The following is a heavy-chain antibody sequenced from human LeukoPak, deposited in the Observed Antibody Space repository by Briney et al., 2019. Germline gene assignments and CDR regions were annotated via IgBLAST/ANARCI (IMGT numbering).Heavy chain of an antibody. CDR3: ARDRGLRSYDY. CDR2: IWYDGSNK. J-gene: IGHJ4*02. CDR1: RFTFSSYG. D-gene: IGHD4-17*01. V-gene: IGHV3-33*01. Sequence: GGSLRLSCAASRFTFSSYGMHWVRQAPGKGLEWVAVIWYDGSNKYYADSVKGRFTIPRDNSKNTLYLQMNSLRAEDTAVYYCARDRGLRSYDYWGQGTLVTVSS.